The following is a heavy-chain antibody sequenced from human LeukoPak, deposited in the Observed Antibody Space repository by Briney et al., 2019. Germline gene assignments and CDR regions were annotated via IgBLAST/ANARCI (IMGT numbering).Heavy chain of an antibody. D-gene: IGHD2-2*01. J-gene: IGHJ4*02. CDR3: ARVFPPLVPAAMGFDY. Sequence: SETLSLTCTVSGGSISSSSYYWGWISQPPGKGLEWSGSIYYSGSTYYNPSLKSRVTISVDTSKNQFSLKLSSVTAADTAVYYCARVFPPLVPAAMGFDYWGQGTLVTVSS. CDR2: IYYSGST. CDR1: GGSISSSSYY. V-gene: IGHV4-39*07.